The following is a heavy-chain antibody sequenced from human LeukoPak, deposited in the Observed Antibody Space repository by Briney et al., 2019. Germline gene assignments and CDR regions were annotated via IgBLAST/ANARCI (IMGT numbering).Heavy chain of an antibody. D-gene: IGHD7-27*01. CDR2: IIPIFGTA. CDR3: ARGANWAKGFDY. V-gene: IGHV1-69*13. Sequence: SVTASCKASGGTFSSYAISWVRQAPGQGLEWMGGIIPIFGTADYAQKFQGRVTITADESTSTAYMELSSLRSEDTAVYYCARGANWAKGFDYWGQGTLVTVSS. CDR1: GGTFSSYA. J-gene: IGHJ4*02.